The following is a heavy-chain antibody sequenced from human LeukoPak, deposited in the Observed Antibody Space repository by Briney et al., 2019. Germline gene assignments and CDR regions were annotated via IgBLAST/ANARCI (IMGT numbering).Heavy chain of an antibody. CDR3: ARLRIGLGAFDI. V-gene: IGHV3-33*01. J-gene: IGHJ3*02. Sequence: GRSLRLSCAASGFXFSSYGIHWVRQAPGRGLEWVAVIWYDGTNKYYADSVKGRFTISRDNSKNTLYLQMNSLRAEDTAVYYCARLRIGLGAFDIWGQGTTVTVSS. CDR2: IWYDGTNK. D-gene: IGHD3/OR15-3a*01. CDR1: GFXFSSYG.